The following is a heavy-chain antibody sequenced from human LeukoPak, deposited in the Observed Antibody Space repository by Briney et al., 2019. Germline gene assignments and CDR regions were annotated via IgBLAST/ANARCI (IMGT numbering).Heavy chain of an antibody. V-gene: IGHV3-73*01. D-gene: IGHD3-22*01. CDR2: IRSTANGYAT. CDR3: TPPYYYDSSGYYDAFDI. Sequence: GGSLRLSCAASGFTFSGSALHWVRQASGKGLEWVGRIRSTANGYATAYAASVKGRFTISRDDSKNTAYLQMNSLKTEDAAVYYCTPPYYYDSSGYYDAFDIWGQGTMVTVSS. CDR1: GFTFSGSA. J-gene: IGHJ3*02.